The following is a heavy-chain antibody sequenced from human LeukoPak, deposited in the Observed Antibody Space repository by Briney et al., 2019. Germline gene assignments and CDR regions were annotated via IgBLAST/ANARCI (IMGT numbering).Heavy chain of an antibody. CDR1: GFTFSSYG. CDR2: ISYDGSNK. J-gene: IGHJ4*02. CDR3: ATQHWTMRRIMITFGGVHFDY. V-gene: IGHV3-30*03. Sequence: GGSLRLSCAASGFTFSSYGVHWVRQAPGKGLGWVAVISYDGSNKYYADSVKGRFTISRDNSKNTLYLQMNSLRAEDTAVYYCATQHWTMRRIMITFGGVHFDYWGQGTLVTVSS. D-gene: IGHD3-16*01.